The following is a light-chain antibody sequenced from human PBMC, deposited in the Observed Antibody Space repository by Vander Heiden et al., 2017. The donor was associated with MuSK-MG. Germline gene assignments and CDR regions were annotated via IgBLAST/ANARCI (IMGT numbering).Light chain of an antibody. V-gene: IGKV1-39*01. CDR1: QSISSY. CDR3: QQSYSTPLT. CDR2: AAS. J-gene: IGKJ4*02. Sequence: DIQLTQSPSSLSASVGDRVTLTCRASQSISSYLNWYQQKPGQAPKLLIYAASSLLSGVPARFSGSGSGTDFTLTISSLQPEDFATYYCQQSYSTPLTFGGGTKVEIK.